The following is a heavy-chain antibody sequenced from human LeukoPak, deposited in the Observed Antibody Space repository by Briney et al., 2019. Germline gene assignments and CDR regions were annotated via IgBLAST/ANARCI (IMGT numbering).Heavy chain of an antibody. J-gene: IGHJ4*02. D-gene: IGHD5-24*01. V-gene: IGHV3-74*01. Sequence: GGSLRLSCETAGFTFSSYVMHWVRRTPGKGLVWVSRISRDGIISYADSVKGRFTISRGNAKNTLILQMNSLRVEDTAVYYCARDWVYKIDYWGRGTLVTVSS. CDR1: GFTFSSYV. CDR3: ARDWVYKIDY. CDR2: ISRDGII.